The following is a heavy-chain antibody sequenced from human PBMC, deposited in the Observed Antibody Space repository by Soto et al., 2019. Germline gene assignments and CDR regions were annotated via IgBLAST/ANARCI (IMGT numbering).Heavy chain of an antibody. CDR1: GGTFSSYA. CDR2: IIPIFGTA. Sequence: ASVKVSCKASGGTFSSYAISWVRQAPGQGLEWMGGIIPIFGTANYAQKFQGRVTITADESTSTAYMELSSLRSEDTAVYYCARAPYDSSGYYYARYAFDIWGQGTMVPVSS. D-gene: IGHD3-22*01. J-gene: IGHJ3*02. V-gene: IGHV1-69*13. CDR3: ARAPYDSSGYYYARYAFDI.